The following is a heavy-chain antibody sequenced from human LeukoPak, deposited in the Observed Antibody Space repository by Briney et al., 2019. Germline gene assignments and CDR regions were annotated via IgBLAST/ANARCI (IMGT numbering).Heavy chain of an antibody. D-gene: IGHD3-22*01. J-gene: IGHJ4*02. Sequence: SETLSLTCTVSGGSISSYYWSLIRQPPGKGLEWIGYIYYSGSTNYNPSLKRRVTISVDTSKNQFSLKLSSVTAADTAVYYCARVPYTYDSSAYYFDFWGQGTLVTVSS. V-gene: IGHV4-59*01. CDR3: ARVPYTYDSSAYYFDF. CDR1: GGSISSYY. CDR2: IYYSGST.